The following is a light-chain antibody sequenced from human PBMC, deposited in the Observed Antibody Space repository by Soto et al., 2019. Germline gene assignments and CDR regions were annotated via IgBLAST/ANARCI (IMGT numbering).Light chain of an antibody. Sequence: DIQMTQSPSSMSASVGDKVTITCRASQSIAGFLNWYQQRPGRAPRLLIYKTFTLQIGVPSRFSGSESGTDFALTITNLQPEDFATYFCQQTYATPQTFGQGTKVDIK. J-gene: IGKJ1*01. CDR2: KTF. V-gene: IGKV1-39*01. CDR1: QSIAGF. CDR3: QQTYATPQT.